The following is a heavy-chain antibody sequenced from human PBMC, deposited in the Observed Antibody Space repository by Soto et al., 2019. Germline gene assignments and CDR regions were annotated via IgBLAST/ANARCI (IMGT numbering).Heavy chain of an antibody. CDR3: ARRRRATVHFCY. Sequence: QVQLQESGPGLVKPSETLSLTCTVSGGSISSYYWSWIRQPPGKGLEWIGYIYYSGSTNYNPSLMSRVTISVDTSKNQFSLKLSSVTAADTAVYYCARRRRATVHFCYWGQGTLVTVSS. V-gene: IGHV4-59*08. J-gene: IGHJ4*02. D-gene: IGHD4-17*01. CDR2: IYYSGST. CDR1: GGSISSYY.